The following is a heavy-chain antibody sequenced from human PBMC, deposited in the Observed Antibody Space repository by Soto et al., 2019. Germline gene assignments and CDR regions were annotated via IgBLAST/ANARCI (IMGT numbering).Heavy chain of an antibody. V-gene: IGHV4-4*02. CDR3: ARKAWVRFDY. D-gene: IGHD6-13*01. Sequence: SETLSLPCSVSGASIRSSVWWTWVRQPPGKGLEWIGEVFHTGDTYFNPSLRSRVAMSVDKSTNEFSLKVTSVTAADTAIYYCARKAWVRFDYWGQGVLVTVS. CDR1: GASIRSSVW. CDR2: VFHTGDT. J-gene: IGHJ4*02.